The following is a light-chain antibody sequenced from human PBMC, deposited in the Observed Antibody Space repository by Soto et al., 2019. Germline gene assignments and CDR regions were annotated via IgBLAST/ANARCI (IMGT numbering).Light chain of an antibody. V-gene: IGKV3-11*01. Sequence: EIVLTQSPATLSLSPGERATLSCRASQSVSSYLAWYQQKPGQAPRLLIYDASNRATGIPARFSGSGSGTDFTLNISSLEPADVAVYYCQQRSNWPREITFGPVTKVDI. CDR3: QQRSNWPREIT. J-gene: IGKJ3*01. CDR2: DAS. CDR1: QSVSSY.